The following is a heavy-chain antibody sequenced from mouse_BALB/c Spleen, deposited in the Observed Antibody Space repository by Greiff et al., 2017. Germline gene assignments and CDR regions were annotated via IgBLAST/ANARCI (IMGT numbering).Heavy chain of an antibody. Sequence: EVQRVESGGGLVQPGGSRKLSCAASGFTFSSFGMHWVRQAPEKGLEWVAYISSGSSTIYYADTVKGRFTISRDNPKNTLFLQMTSLRSEDTAMYYCARWGYGSSYWYFDVWGAGTTVTVSS. CDR1: GFTFSSFG. V-gene: IGHV5-17*02. CDR2: ISSGSSTI. J-gene: IGHJ1*01. D-gene: IGHD1-1*01. CDR3: ARWGYGSSYWYFDV.